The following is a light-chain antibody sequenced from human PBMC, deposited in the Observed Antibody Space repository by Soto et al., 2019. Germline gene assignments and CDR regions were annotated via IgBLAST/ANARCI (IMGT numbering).Light chain of an antibody. CDR1: QSVSSY. V-gene: IGKV3-20*01. Sequence: EIVLTQSPATLSLSPGERATLSCRASQSVSSYLAWYQQKPGQAPRLLIYGASSRVTGIPDRFSGSGSGTDFTLTISRLEPEDFAVYYCQQYGRSPPWTFGQGTKVEI. CDR2: GAS. J-gene: IGKJ1*01. CDR3: QQYGRSPPWT.